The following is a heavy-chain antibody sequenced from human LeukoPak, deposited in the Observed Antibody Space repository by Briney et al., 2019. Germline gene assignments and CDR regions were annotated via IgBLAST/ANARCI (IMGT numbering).Heavy chain of an antibody. Sequence: SETLSLTCTVSGGSISSGSYYWGWIRQPPGKGLEWIGSIYYSGSTYYNPSLKSRVTISVDTSKNQFSLKLSSVTAADTAVYYCARFLSYSNYFQHWGQGTLVTVSS. CDR3: ARFLSYSNYFQH. V-gene: IGHV4-39*01. CDR1: GGSISSGSYY. J-gene: IGHJ1*01. CDR2: IYYSGST. D-gene: IGHD4-11*01.